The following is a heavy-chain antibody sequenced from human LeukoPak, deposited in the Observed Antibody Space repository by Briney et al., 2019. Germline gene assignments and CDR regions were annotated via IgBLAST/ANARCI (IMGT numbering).Heavy chain of an antibody. CDR3: ARVPLYCSSTSCYTGYYYYYGMDV. CDR2: IIPILGIA. J-gene: IGHJ6*02. D-gene: IGHD2-2*02. Sequence: ASVKVSCKASGGTFSSYAISWVRQAPGQGLEWMGRIIPILGIANYAQKFQGRVTITADKSTSTAYMELSSLRSEDTAVYYCARVPLYCSSTSCYTGYYYYYGMDVWGQGTTVTVSS. CDR1: GGTFSSYA. V-gene: IGHV1-69*04.